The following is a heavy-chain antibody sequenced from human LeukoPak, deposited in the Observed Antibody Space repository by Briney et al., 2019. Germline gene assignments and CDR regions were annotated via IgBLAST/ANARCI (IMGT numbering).Heavy chain of an antibody. J-gene: IGHJ4*02. CDR1: GGSISSYY. Sequence: SETLSLTCTVSGGSISSYYWSWIRQPPGKGLEWIGYIYYSGSTNYNPSLKSRVTISVDTSKNQFSLKLNSVTAADTAVYYCARSGQWLPPYYFDYWGQGTLVTVSS. CDR3: ARSGQWLPPYYFDY. V-gene: IGHV4-59*01. D-gene: IGHD6-19*01. CDR2: IYYSGST.